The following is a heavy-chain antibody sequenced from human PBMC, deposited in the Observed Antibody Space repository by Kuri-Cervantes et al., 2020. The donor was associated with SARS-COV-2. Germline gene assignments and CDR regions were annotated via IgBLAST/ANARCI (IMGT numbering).Heavy chain of an antibody. V-gene: IGHV3-21*01. CDR1: GFTFSSYA. D-gene: IGHD6-19*01. CDR2: ISSSSSYI. Sequence: GESLKISCAASGFTFSSYAMHWVRQAPGKGLEWVSSISSSSSYIYYADSVKGRFTISRDNAKNSLYLQMNSLRAEDTAVYYCARVYGWVAYFDYWGQGTLVTVSS. CDR3: ARVYGWVAYFDY. J-gene: IGHJ4*02.